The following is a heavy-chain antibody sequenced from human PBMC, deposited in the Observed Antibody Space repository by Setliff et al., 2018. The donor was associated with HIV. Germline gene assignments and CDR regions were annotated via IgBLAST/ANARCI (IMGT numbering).Heavy chain of an antibody. D-gene: IGHD1-26*01. Sequence: PGGSLRLSCAGSGFTFSSYSLSWVRQAPGKGLEWVSYVSGRGDSIYYAASVKGRFTISRDNAKNSLYLQMNSLIAEDTAVYYCARDFRDYVGKFDYWGQGTLVTVSS. CDR3: ARDFRDYVGKFDY. J-gene: IGHJ4*02. V-gene: IGHV3-48*01. CDR2: VSGRGDSI. CDR1: GFTFSSYS.